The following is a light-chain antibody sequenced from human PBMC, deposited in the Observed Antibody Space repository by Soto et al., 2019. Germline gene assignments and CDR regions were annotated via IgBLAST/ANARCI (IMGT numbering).Light chain of an antibody. V-gene: IGKV3-15*01. J-gene: IGKJ1*01. Sequence: EIVMTQSPSTLPVSPGERAPLSCGAGQSVSSNLAWYQQKPGQAPRLLIYGASTRATGIPARFSGSGSGTEFTLTISSLQSEDFKVYYCQQYNKWPLTFGQGTKVDIK. CDR1: QSVSSN. CDR2: GAS. CDR3: QQYNKWPLT.